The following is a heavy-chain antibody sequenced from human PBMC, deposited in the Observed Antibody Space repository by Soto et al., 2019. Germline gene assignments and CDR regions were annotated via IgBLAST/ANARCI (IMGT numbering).Heavy chain of an antibody. J-gene: IGHJ4*02. CDR2: ISGSGGST. V-gene: IGHV3-23*01. D-gene: IGHD3-3*01. Sequence: EVPLLESGGGLVQPGGSLRLSCAASGFTFSSYAMSWVRQAPGKGLEWVSAISGSGGSTYYADSVKGRFTISRDNSKNTLYLQMNSLRAEDTAVYYCAKTVYYDFWSGPSRFDYWGQGTLVTVSS. CDR3: AKTVYYDFWSGPSRFDY. CDR1: GFTFSSYA.